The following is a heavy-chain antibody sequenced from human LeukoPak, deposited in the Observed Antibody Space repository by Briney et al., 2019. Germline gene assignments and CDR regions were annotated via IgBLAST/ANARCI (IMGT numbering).Heavy chain of an antibody. D-gene: IGHD6-19*01. V-gene: IGHV4-34*01. CDR2: IKHSGST. J-gene: IGHJ4*02. CDR1: GGSFSGYY. CDR3: ARVIFRTVAGRFDY. Sequence: SETLSLTCAVYGGSFSGYYWSWIRQPPGKGLEWIGEIKHSGSTNCNPSLKSRVTISVDTSKNQFSLKLSSVTAADTAVYYCARVIFRTVAGRFDYWGQGTLVTVSS.